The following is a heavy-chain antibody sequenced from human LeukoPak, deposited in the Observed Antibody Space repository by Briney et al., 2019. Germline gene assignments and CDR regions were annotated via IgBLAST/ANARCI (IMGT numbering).Heavy chain of an antibody. J-gene: IGHJ4*02. CDR2: INHSGST. Sequence: PSETLSLTCAVYGGSFSGYYWSWIRQPPGKGLEWIGEINHSGSTNYNPSLKSRVTISVDTSKNQFSLKLSSVTAADTAVYYCASAPGIAAAGTSVGWGQGTLVTVSS. V-gene: IGHV4-34*01. CDR1: GGSFSGYY. D-gene: IGHD6-13*01. CDR3: ASAPGIAAAGTSVG.